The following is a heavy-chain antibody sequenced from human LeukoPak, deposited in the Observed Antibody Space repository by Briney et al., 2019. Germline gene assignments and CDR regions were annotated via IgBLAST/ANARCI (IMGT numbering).Heavy chain of an antibody. J-gene: IGHJ6*02. D-gene: IGHD2-15*01. V-gene: IGHV4-59*08. CDR3: ARHRYCSGGSCYSPVEYYYYGLDV. CDR1: GGSISSYY. CDR2: IYYRGST. Sequence: SETLSLTCTVSGGSISSYYWSWIRQPPGKGLEWIGYIYYRGSTNYNPSLKSRVTISVDTSKNQFSLTLSSVPAADTAVYYCARHRYCSGGSCYSPVEYYYYGLDVWGQGTTVTVSS.